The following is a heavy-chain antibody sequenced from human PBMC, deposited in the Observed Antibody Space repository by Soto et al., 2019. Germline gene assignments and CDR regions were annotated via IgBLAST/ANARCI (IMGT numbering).Heavy chain of an antibody. Sequence: SETLSLTCTVSGGSVSRDSNFWSWIRQPPGKGLEWIGYIYYSGPSRYNPSLESRVTISIDSSKNQVSLTLTSVTAADTAVYYCARGYSHYAHWGRGTLVTVSS. CDR2: IYYSGPS. D-gene: IGHD4-4*01. V-gene: IGHV4-61*01. J-gene: IGHJ4*02. CDR1: GGSVSRDSNF. CDR3: ARGYSHYAH.